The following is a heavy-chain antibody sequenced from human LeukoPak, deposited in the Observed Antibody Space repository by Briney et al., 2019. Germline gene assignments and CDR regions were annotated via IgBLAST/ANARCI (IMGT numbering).Heavy chain of an antibody. Sequence: GASVKVSCKASGGTFSSYAISWVRQAPGQGLEWMGGIIPIFGTANYAQKFQGRVTITADESTSTAYMELSSLRSEDTAVYYCARSRITMIVVVILYYAFDIWGQGTMVTVSS. CDR3: ARSRITMIVVVILYYAFDI. V-gene: IGHV1-69*13. CDR1: GGTFSSYA. J-gene: IGHJ3*02. CDR2: IIPIFGTA. D-gene: IGHD3-22*01.